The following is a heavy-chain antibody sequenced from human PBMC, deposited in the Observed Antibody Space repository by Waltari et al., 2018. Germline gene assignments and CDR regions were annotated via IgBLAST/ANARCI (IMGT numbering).Heavy chain of an antibody. CDR2: SYPGDPDT. D-gene: IGHD3-10*01. CDR1: GYSFTSYW. Sequence: EVQLVQSGAEVKKPGESLKISCKGSGYSFTSYWIGWVRQMPGKGLEWMGISYPGDPDTRYSPSFQGQVTISADKSISTAYLQWSSLKASDTAMYYCARLGGSGSYYRKPFDYWGQGTLVTVSS. V-gene: IGHV5-51*01. J-gene: IGHJ4*02. CDR3: ARLGGSGSYYRKPFDY.